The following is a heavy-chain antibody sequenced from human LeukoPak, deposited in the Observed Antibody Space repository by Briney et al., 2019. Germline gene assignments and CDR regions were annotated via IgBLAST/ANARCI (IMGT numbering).Heavy chain of an antibody. CDR1: GFTFSSYG. V-gene: IGHV3-30*02. J-gene: IGHJ4*02. Sequence: PGGSLRLSCAASGFTFSSYGMHWVRQAPGKGLEWVAFIRYDGSNKYYADSVKGRFTISRDNSKNTLYLQMNSLRAEGTAVYYCAKDGTGWPHKFIDYWGQGTLVTVSS. CDR2: IRYDGSNK. CDR3: AKDGTGWPHKFIDY. D-gene: IGHD6-19*01.